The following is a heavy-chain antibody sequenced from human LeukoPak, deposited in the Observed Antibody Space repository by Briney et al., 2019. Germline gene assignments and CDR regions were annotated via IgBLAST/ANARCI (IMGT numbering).Heavy chain of an antibody. CDR2: IIPIYGTR. Sequence: SVKVSCKASGGSFSTYAISWVRQAPGQGLEWMGGIIPIYGTRNYAQKFQGRVTITTDAYTTTDYTAYMELSSLRTEDTAVYYCSNNAFGDYAFDYWGQGTLVAVSS. CDR1: GGSFSTYA. D-gene: IGHD4-17*01. CDR3: SNNAFGDYAFDY. V-gene: IGHV1-69*05. J-gene: IGHJ4*02.